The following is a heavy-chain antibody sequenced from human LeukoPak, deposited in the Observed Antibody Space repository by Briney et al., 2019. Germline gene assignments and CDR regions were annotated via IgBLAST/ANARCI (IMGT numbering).Heavy chain of an antibody. CDR2: IYPGDSDT. Sequence: GESLKISCKGSGYTFTNYWIGWVRQLPGKGLEFMGIIYPGDSDTRYSPSFQGQVTIPVDKSINPAYLQWSSLKASDSAMYYCARAGYSNRWDGVDYWGQGTLVTVSS. CDR3: ARAGYSNRWDGVDY. J-gene: IGHJ4*02. V-gene: IGHV5-51*01. D-gene: IGHD2/OR15-2a*01. CDR1: GYTFTNYW.